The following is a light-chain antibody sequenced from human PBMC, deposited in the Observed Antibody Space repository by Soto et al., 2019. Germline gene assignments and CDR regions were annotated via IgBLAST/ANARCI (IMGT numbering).Light chain of an antibody. Sequence: EIVMTQSPATLSVSPGERATLSCRPSQSVADKLAWYQQKPGQAPRLLIYGASTRATGIPARFSGSGSGTEFTLTISSLQTEDFAIYYCQQYNNWPLPLGGGTKVEIK. CDR2: GAS. V-gene: IGKV3-15*01. CDR1: QSVADK. J-gene: IGKJ4*01. CDR3: QQYNNWPLP.